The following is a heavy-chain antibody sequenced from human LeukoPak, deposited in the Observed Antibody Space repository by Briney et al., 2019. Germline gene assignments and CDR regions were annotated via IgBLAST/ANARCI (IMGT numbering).Heavy chain of an antibody. CDR1: GFTFSSYG. J-gene: IGHJ5*02. D-gene: IGHD2-21*02. Sequence: GGSLRLSCAASGFTFSSYGMHWVRQAPGKGLDWVAVISNDGSKKYYADSVKGRFTISRDNSKNTLSLQVSSLRTEDTAVYYCAGHTLMTSISTYNWFAPWGQGTLVTVSS. V-gene: IGHV3-30*03. CDR3: AGHTLMTSISTYNWFAP. CDR2: ISNDGSKK.